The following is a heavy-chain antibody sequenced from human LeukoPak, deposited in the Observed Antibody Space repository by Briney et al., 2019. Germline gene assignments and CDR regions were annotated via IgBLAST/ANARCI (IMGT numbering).Heavy chain of an antibody. D-gene: IGHD4-17*01. CDR1: GVSISSGGYY. CDR2: IYYSGST. V-gene: IGHV4-31*03. CDR3: ARVDYAPGSFDY. J-gene: IGHJ4*02. Sequence: PSETLSLTCTVSGVSISSGGYYWSWIRQHPGKGLEWIGYIYYSGSTYYNPSLKSRVTISVDTSKNQFSLKLSSVTAADTAVYYCARVDYAPGSFDYWGQGTLVTVSS.